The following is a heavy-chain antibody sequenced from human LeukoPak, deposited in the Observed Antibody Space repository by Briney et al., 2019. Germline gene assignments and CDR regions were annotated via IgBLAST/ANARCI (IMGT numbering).Heavy chain of an antibody. D-gene: IGHD2-2*01. CDR2: IKQDGSEK. J-gene: IGHJ4*02. CDR3: ARDGGGEYQLLYYFDY. CDR1: GFTFSSYW. V-gene: IGHV3-7*01. Sequence: PGGSLRLSCAAYGFTFSSYWMSWVRQAPGKGLEWVANIKQDGSEKYYVDSVKGRFTISRDNAKNSLYLQMNSLRAEDTAVYYCARDGGGEYQLLYYFDYWGQGTLVNVSS.